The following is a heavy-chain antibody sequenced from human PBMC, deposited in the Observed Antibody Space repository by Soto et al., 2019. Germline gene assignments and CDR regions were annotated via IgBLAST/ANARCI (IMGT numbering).Heavy chain of an antibody. V-gene: IGHV3-7*01. D-gene: IGHD6-6*01. CDR2: IKQDGSEK. Sequence: GGSLRLSCGAPGFTFSSHWMSWVRQAPGEGLEWVANIKQDGSEKYYVDSVKGRFTISRDNAKNSLYLQMNSLRAEDTAVYYCARARWVDSSSIPYFDYWGQGTLVTVSS. CDR3: ARARWVDSSSIPYFDY. CDR1: GFTFSSHW. J-gene: IGHJ4*02.